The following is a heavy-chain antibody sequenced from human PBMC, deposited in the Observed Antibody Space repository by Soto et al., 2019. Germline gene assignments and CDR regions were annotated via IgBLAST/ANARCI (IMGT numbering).Heavy chain of an antibody. CDR1: GGTFSSYA. J-gene: IGHJ4*02. Sequence: ASVKVSCKASGGTFSSYAISWVRQAPGQGLEWMGGIIPIFGTANYAQKFQGRVTITADKSTSTAYMELSSLRSEDTAVYYCARDPNYYDSSGYYAGYWGQGTLVTVSS. D-gene: IGHD3-22*01. V-gene: IGHV1-69*06. CDR2: IIPIFGTA. CDR3: ARDPNYYDSSGYYAGY.